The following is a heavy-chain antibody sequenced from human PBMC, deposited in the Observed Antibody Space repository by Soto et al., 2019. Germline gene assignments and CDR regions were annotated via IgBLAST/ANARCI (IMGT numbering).Heavy chain of an antibody. V-gene: IGHV4-34*01. CDR2: INHSGRT. Sequence: SETLSLTCAVYGGSFSGYFWTWVRQAPGKGLEWIGEINHSGRTNTNPSLTSRISTSVDTSKNQFSLRLSSVTAADTAFYYCARGPRCITTSCCNDFYHFGLDVWGQGTSVTVSS. D-gene: IGHD2-2*01. CDR3: ARGPRCITTSCCNDFYHFGLDV. J-gene: IGHJ6*02. CDR1: GGSFSGYF.